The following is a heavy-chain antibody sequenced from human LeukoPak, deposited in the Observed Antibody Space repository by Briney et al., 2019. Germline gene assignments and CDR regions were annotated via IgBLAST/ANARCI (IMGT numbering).Heavy chain of an antibody. D-gene: IGHD3-3*01. V-gene: IGHV3-48*04. J-gene: IGHJ4*02. CDR2: ISSSGSTI. CDR1: GFTFSSHA. CDR3: ALGQYDFWSGYPANFDY. Sequence: GGSLRLSCAASGFTFSSHAMSWVRQAPGKGLEWVSYISSSGSTIYYADSVKGRFTISRDNAKNSLYLQMNSPRAEDTAVYYCALGQYDFWSGYPANFDYWGQGTLVTVSS.